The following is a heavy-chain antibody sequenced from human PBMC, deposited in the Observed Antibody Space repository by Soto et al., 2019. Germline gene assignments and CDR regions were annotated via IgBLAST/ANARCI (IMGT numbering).Heavy chain of an antibody. V-gene: IGHV4-39*01. CDR1: GGSISSSSYY. Sequence: SETLSVTCTVSGGSISSSSYYWGWIRQPPGKGLEWIGSIYYSGSTYYNPSLKSRVTISVDTSKNQFSLKLSSVTAADTAVYYCARRHLPHSSGYYFDYWGQGTLVTVSS. CDR2: IYYSGST. D-gene: IGHD3-22*01. J-gene: IGHJ4*02. CDR3: ARRHLPHSSGYYFDY.